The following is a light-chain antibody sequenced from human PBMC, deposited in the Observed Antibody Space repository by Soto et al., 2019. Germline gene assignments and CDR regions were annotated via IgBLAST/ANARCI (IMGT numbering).Light chain of an antibody. CDR1: QRISRW. CDR2: TTS. J-gene: IGKJ1*01. Sequence: DIHLTQSPSTLSASVGDRITITCRASQRISRWLAWYQQQPGKAPKLLIYTTSSVESGVPSRFSGSASGTEFTLTITSLQPDDFAPYYCQHYKDYSWTFGQGTKVEIK. V-gene: IGKV1-5*03. CDR3: QHYKDYSWT.